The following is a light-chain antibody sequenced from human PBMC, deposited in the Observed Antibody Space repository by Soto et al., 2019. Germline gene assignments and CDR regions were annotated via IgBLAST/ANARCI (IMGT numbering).Light chain of an antibody. J-gene: IGKJ5*01. CDR1: QTISSW. CDR3: QQANSFPIT. V-gene: IGKV1-5*03. Sequence: DIQMTQSPSTLSVSVGDRVTITFRASQTISSWLAWYQQKPGKAPKLLIYKASTLKSGVPSRFSGSGSGTDFTLTISSLQPEDFATYYCQQANSFPITFGQGTRLEN. CDR2: KAS.